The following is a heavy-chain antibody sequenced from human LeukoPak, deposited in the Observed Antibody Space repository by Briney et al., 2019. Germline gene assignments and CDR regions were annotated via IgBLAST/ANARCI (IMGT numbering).Heavy chain of an antibody. CDR1: GFTFDDYA. CDR3: AKDMGFELLYYFDY. V-gene: IGHV3-9*01. Sequence: QAGRSLRLSCAASGFTFDDYATHRVRQAPGKGLEWVSGISWNSGSIGYADSVKGRFTISRDNAKNSLYLQMNSLRAEDTALYYCAKDMGFELLYYFDYWGQGTLVTVSS. J-gene: IGHJ4*02. CDR2: ISWNSGSI. D-gene: IGHD3-10*01.